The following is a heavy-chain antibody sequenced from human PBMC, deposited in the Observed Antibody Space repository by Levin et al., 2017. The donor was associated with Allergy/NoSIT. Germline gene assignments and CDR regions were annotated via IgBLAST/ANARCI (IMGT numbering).Heavy chain of an antibody. D-gene: IGHD3-22*01. CDR2: ISSSGSTI. V-gene: IGHV3-11*01. CDR3: ASTNYYDSSGYYYAPQINYGMDV. J-gene: IGHJ6*02. CDR1: GFTFSDYY. Sequence: GGSLRLSCAASGFTFSDYYMSWIRQAPGKGLEWVSYISSSGSTIYYADSVKGRFTISRDNAKNSLYLQMNSLRAEDTAVYYCASTNYYDSSGYYYAPQINYGMDVWGQGTTVTVSS.